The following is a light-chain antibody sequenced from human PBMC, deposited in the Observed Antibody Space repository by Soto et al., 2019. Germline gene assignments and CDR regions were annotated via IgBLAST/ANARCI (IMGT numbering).Light chain of an antibody. CDR1: SSDVGGYNY. V-gene: IGLV2-14*01. CDR2: EVS. Sequence: QSALTQPASVSGSPGQSITISCTGTSSDVGGYNYVSWYQQHPGKAPKLMIFEVSHRPSGVSNRFSGSKSGNTASLTISGLQAEDEADYYCSSYTTTTTVVFGGGTKVTV. J-gene: IGLJ2*01. CDR3: SSYTTTTTVV.